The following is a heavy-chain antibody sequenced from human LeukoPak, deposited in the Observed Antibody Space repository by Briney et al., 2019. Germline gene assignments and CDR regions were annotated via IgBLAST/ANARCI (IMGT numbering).Heavy chain of an antibody. Sequence: PSETLSLTCTVSGGSISSSSYYWGWIRQPPGKGLEWIGSMYYIGSTYYNPSLKSRVTISVDTSKNQFSLKLSSVTAADTAVYFCARVRGSFYYAEIDYWGQGTLVTVSS. CDR3: ARVRGSFYYAEIDY. D-gene: IGHD3-10*01. CDR2: MYYIGST. J-gene: IGHJ4*02. CDR1: GGSISSSSYY. V-gene: IGHV4-39*07.